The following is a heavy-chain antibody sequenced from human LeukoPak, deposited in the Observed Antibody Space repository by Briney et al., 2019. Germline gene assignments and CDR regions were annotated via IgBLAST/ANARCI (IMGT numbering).Heavy chain of an antibody. CDR2: IDPSDSYT. J-gene: IGHJ4*02. CDR3: ARGGKSIVVVPAAISDY. CDR1: GYSFTSYW. D-gene: IGHD2-2*01. Sequence: GESLKISCKGSGYSFTSYWISWVRQMPGKGLEWMGRIDPSDSYTNYSPSFQGHVTTSADKSISTAYLQWSSLKASDTAMYYCARGGKSIVVVPAAISDYWGQGTLVTVSS. V-gene: IGHV5-10-1*01.